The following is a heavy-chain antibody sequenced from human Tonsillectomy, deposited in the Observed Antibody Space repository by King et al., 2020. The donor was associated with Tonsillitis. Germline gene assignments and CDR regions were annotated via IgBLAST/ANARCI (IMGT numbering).Heavy chain of an antibody. CDR3: ARGSYCSGGSCYSHFDY. CDR2: INPYSGDT. D-gene: IGHD2-15*01. J-gene: IGHJ4*02. V-gene: IGHV1-2*02. CDR1: GYTFSDYY. Sequence: VQLVESGAEVKKPGASVKVSCKASGYTFSDYYIHWVRQAPGQGLEWMGWINPYSGDTNYAQKFQGGVTMTRDTSISTAYMELSRLTSDDTAVYYCARGSYCSGGSCYSHFDYWGQGTPVTVSS.